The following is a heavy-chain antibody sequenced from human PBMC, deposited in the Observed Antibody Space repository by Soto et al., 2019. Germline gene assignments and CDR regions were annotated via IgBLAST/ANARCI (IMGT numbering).Heavy chain of an antibody. V-gene: IGHV1-18*01. CDR2: INAYNGNT. Sequence: QVQLVQSGAEVKKPGASVKVSCKASGYTFNSYGISWVRQAPGQGREWMGWINAYNGNTNYAQKLQGRVTMTTDTTTTSAYLKLTSLSAGDADLYYCAREVGQQLVDYWGQGTLVTVSS. CDR3: AREVGQQLVDY. J-gene: IGHJ4*02. D-gene: IGHD6-13*01. CDR1: GYTFNSYG.